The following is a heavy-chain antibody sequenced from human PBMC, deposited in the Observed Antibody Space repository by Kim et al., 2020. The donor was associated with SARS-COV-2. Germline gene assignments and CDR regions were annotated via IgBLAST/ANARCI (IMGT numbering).Heavy chain of an antibody. Sequence: GGSLRLSCAASGFTFSSYAMSWVRQAPGKGLEWVSVIYSGGSSTYYADSVKGRFTISRDNSKNTLYLQMNSLRAEDTAVYYCAKGSGYDPYYYYYGMDVWGQGTTVTVSS. J-gene: IGHJ6*02. CDR1: GFTFSSYA. CDR3: AKGSGYDPYYYYYGMDV. D-gene: IGHD5-12*01. V-gene: IGHV3-23*03. CDR2: IYSGGSST.